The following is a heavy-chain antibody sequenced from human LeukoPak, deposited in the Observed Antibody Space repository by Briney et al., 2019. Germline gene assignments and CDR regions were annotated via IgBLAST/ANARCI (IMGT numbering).Heavy chain of an antibody. CDR2: IYHSGST. CDR3: ARGGADYDSSGYYNLFDY. CDR1: GYSISSGYY. V-gene: IGHV4-38-2*02. Sequence: SETLSLTCTVSGYSISSGYYWGWIRQPPGKGLEWIGSIYHSGSTYYNPSLKSRVTISVDTSKNQFSLKLSSVTAADTAVYYCARGGADYDSSGYYNLFDYWGQGTLVTVSS. J-gene: IGHJ4*02. D-gene: IGHD3-22*01.